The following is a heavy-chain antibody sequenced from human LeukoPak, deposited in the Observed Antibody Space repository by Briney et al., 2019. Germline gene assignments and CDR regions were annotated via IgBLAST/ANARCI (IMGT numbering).Heavy chain of an antibody. Sequence: GGSLRLSCAASGFTFSSHSMNWVRQAPGKGLEWVSYIDSGSGNIYYRDSVKGRFAISRDNAQNSLYLQMDSLRDEDTAVYYCAREDDDWGPNTLDVWGQGTVVTVSS. CDR1: GFTFSSHS. D-gene: IGHD7-27*01. J-gene: IGHJ3*01. V-gene: IGHV3-48*02. CDR2: IDSGSGNI. CDR3: AREDDDWGPNTLDV.